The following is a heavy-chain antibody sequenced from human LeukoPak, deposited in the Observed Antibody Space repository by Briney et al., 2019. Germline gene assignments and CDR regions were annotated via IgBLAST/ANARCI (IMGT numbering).Heavy chain of an antibody. CDR1: GFIFSTYV. Sequence: PGGSLRLSCAASGFIFSTYVMTWVRQAPGKGLEWGATIRSRGDTTYYADCVKGRFTISRDNSMNTLYLQMNSLRVEDTAVYYCAKEGSMSGGVDYGMDVWGQGTTVTVSS. D-gene: IGHD1-26*01. CDR3: AKEGSMSGGVDYGMDV. CDR2: IRSRGDTT. V-gene: IGHV3-23*01. J-gene: IGHJ6*02.